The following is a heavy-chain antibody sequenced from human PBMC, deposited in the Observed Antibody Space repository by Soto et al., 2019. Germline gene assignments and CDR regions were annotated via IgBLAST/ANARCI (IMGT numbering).Heavy chain of an antibody. CDR2: ISYDGNNK. V-gene: IGHV3-30-3*01. CDR3: ARDRGGGGYYGVDV. J-gene: IGHJ6*02. D-gene: IGHD2-15*01. CDR1: GFTFSIYA. Sequence: QVQLVESGGGVVQPGRSLRLSCAASGFTFSIYAMHWVRQAPGKGLEWVAVISYDGNNKYYADSVKGRFTISRDNSKNTVYLQMKSLRDEDTALYYCARDRGGGGYYGVDVWGQGTTVTVSS.